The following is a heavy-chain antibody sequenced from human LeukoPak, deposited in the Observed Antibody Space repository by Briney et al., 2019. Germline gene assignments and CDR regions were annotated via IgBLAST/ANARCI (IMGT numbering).Heavy chain of an antibody. D-gene: IGHD3-10*01. V-gene: IGHV3-20*04. CDR3: ARDVLGDSGSDVFDY. J-gene: IGHJ4*02. CDR1: GFTFDDYG. CDR2: INWNGGST. Sequence: PGGSLRLSCAATGFTFDDYGMSWVRQAPGKGLEWVSGINWNGGSTGYADSVKGRFTISRDNAKNSLYLQMNSLRAEDTALYYCARDVLGDSGSDVFDYWGQGTLVTVSS.